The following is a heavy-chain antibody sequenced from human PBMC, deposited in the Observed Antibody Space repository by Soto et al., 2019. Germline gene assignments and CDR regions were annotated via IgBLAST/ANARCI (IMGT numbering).Heavy chain of an antibody. J-gene: IGHJ4*02. CDR2: VYYRGRS. D-gene: IGHD4-17*01. Sequence: ETLSLTCTVSGGSVTNSSYYWGWIRQSPGKGLEWIGSVYYRGRSYSKSSVKSRVTISVDTSKNQFSLNFNSVTASDTALYYCVSLRTTVLTQAHFDDWGPGALVTVAS. CDR1: GGSVTNSSYY. V-gene: IGHV4-39*01. CDR3: VSLRTTVLTQAHFDD.